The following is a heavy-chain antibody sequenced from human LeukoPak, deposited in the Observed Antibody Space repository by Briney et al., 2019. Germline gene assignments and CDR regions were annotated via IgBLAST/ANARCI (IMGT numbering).Heavy chain of an antibody. CDR3: ARAGHIVVVLDAFDI. Sequence: GASVEVSCKASGYTFTGYYMHWVRQAPGQGLEWMGWINPNSGGTNYAQKFQGRVTMTRDTSISTAYMELSRLRSDDTAVYYCARAGHIVVVLDAFDIWGQGTMVTVSS. V-gene: IGHV1-2*02. J-gene: IGHJ3*02. D-gene: IGHD2-15*01. CDR1: GYTFTGYY. CDR2: INPNSGGT.